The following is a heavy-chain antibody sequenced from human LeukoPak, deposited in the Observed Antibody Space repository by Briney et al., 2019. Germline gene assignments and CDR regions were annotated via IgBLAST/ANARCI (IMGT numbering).Heavy chain of an antibody. J-gene: IGHJ4*02. V-gene: IGHV3-33*01. Sequence: PGRSLRLSCAASGFTFSSYGMHWVRQAPGKGLEWVAVIWYDGSNKYYADSVKGRFTISRDNSKNTLYLQMNSLRAEDTAVYYCARGAYQIVVVTAPTYWGQGTLVTVSS. D-gene: IGHD2-21*02. CDR1: GFTFSSYG. CDR3: ARGAYQIVVVTAPTY. CDR2: IWYDGSNK.